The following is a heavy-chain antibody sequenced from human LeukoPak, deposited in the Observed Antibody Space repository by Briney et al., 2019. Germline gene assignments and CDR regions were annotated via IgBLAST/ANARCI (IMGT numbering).Heavy chain of an antibody. CDR3: AKGGGYEAQYYYYYLDV. CDR1: GFTFSSYG. V-gene: IGHV3-30*02. J-gene: IGHJ6*03. Sequence: GGSLRLSCAAAGFTFSSYGMHWVRQAPGKGLEWVAFIRYDGSNKYYADSVKGRFTISRDNSKNTLYLQMKSLRAEDTAVYYCAKGGGYEAQYYYYYLDVWGKGTTVTISS. CDR2: IRYDGSNK. D-gene: IGHD5-12*01.